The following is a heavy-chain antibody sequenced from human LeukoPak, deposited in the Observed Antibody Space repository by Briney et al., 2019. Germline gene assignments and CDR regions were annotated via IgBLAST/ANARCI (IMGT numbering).Heavy chain of an antibody. D-gene: IGHD3-3*01. CDR3: AKDVGDPYDFWSGYYLVGWRKNHYYMDV. CDR2: ISYDGSNK. J-gene: IGHJ6*03. V-gene: IGHV3-30*18. CDR1: GFTFSSYG. Sequence: PGGSLRLSCAASGFTFSSYGMHWVRQAPGKGLEWVAVISYDGSNKYYADSVKGRFTISRDNSKNTLYLQMNSLRAEDTAVYYCAKDVGDPYDFWSGYYLVGWRKNHYYMDVWGKGTTVTVSS.